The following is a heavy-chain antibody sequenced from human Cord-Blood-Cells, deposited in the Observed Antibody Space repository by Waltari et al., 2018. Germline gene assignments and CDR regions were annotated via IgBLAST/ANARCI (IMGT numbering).Heavy chain of an antibody. J-gene: IGHJ4*02. CDR3: ARIMGTGDGDFDY. D-gene: IGHD7-27*01. Sequence: QVQLVQSGAEVKKPGSSVKVSCKASGGTFSSYAISWVRQAPGQGLEWMGRIIPILGIADYAQKFQGRVTITADKSTSTAYMELSSLRSEDTAVYYCARIMGTGDGDFDYWGQGTLVTVAS. CDR1: GGTFSSYA. CDR2: IIPILGIA. V-gene: IGHV1-69*09.